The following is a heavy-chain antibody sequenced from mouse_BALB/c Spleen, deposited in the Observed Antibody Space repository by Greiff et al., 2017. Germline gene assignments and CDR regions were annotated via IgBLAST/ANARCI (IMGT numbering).Heavy chain of an antibody. D-gene: IGHD1-1*01. CDR1: GYTFTSYW. J-gene: IGHJ4*01. Sequence: QVQLQQPGAELVKPGASVKLSCKASGYTFTSYWMHWVKQRPGQGLEWIGEINPSNGRTNYNEKFKSKATLTVDKSSSTAYMQLSSLTSEDSAVYYCARFITTVVAYDYAMDDWGQGTSVTVSS. CDR3: ARFITTVVAYDYAMDD. V-gene: IGHV1S81*02. CDR2: INPSNGRT.